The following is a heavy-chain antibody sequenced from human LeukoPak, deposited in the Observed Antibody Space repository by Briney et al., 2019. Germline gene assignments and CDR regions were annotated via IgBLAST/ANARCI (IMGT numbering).Heavy chain of an antibody. CDR2: IYYSGST. CDR3: ARNRFGWSINGYYFDY. V-gene: IGHV4-39*07. Sequence: SETLSLTCTVSGGSISTTSYYWGWIRQPPGKGLECIGNIYYSGSTYYNPSLKSRVTISVDTSKNQFSLKLTSVTAADTAVYYCARNRFGWSINGYYFDYWGQGTLVTVSS. J-gene: IGHJ4*02. CDR1: GGSISTTSYY. D-gene: IGHD2-15*01.